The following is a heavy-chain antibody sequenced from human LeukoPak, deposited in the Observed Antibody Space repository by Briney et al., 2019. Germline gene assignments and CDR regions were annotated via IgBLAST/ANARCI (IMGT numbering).Heavy chain of an antibody. CDR3: AKDPDRFSSSSLYYFDY. V-gene: IGHV3-23*01. CDR2: ISGSGGST. Sequence: GGSLRLSCAASGFTFSSYAMSWVRQAPGKGLEWVSAISGSGGSTYYADSVKGRFTISRDNSKNTLYLQMNSLRAEDTAVYYCAKDPDRFSSSSLYYFDYWGQGTLVTVSS. J-gene: IGHJ4*02. CDR1: GFTFSSYA. D-gene: IGHD6-6*01.